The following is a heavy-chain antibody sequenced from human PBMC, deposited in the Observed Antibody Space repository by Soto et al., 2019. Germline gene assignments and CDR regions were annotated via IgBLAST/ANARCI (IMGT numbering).Heavy chain of an antibody. D-gene: IGHD3-22*01. Sequence: SSVKVSCKASGDTFSSYAISWVRQAPGQGLEWMGGIIPIFGTANYAQKFKGRVTITADKSTSTAYMELISLRSEDTAMYYCARGWYYYDSSGYAFDYWGQGTQVTVSS. V-gene: IGHV1-69*06. CDR2: IIPIFGTA. J-gene: IGHJ4*02. CDR1: GDTFSSYA. CDR3: ARGWYYYDSSGYAFDY.